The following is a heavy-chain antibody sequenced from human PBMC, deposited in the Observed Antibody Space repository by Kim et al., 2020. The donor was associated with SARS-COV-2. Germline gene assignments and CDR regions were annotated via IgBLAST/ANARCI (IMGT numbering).Heavy chain of an antibody. CDR1: GGSFSGYY. CDR2: INHSGST. Sequence: SETLSLTCAVYGGSFSGYYWSWIRQPPGKGLEWIGEINHSGSTNYNPSLKSRVTISVDTSKNQFSLKLSSVTAADTAVYYCATLYGDAYYYYGMDVWGQGTTVTVSS. J-gene: IGHJ6*02. V-gene: IGHV4-34*01. CDR3: ATLYGDAYYYYGMDV. D-gene: IGHD4-17*01.